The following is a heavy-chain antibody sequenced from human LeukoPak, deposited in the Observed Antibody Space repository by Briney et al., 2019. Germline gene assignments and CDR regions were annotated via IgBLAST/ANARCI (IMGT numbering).Heavy chain of an antibody. J-gene: IGHJ4*02. D-gene: IGHD2-15*01. CDR2: IYYSGST. Sequence: PSETLSLTCTVSGGSISSYYWSWIRQPPGKGLEWIGYIYYSGSTNYNPSLKSRVTISVDTSKNQFSLKLSSVTAAGTAVYYCAREKGPAAFDYWGQGTLVTVSS. CDR3: AREKGPAAFDY. V-gene: IGHV4-59*01. CDR1: GGSISSYY.